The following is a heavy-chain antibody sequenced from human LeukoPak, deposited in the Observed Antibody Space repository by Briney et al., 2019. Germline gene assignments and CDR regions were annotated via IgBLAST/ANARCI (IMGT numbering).Heavy chain of an antibody. J-gene: IGHJ4*02. Sequence: PGGSLRLSCAASGFTFSSYSMNWVRQAPGKGLEWVSSISSSSSYIYYADSVKGRFTISRDNARNSLYLQMNSLRAEDTAVYYCARDAGLKEYCSGGMCHFDYWGQGTLVTVSS. V-gene: IGHV3-21*01. D-gene: IGHD2-15*01. CDR2: ISSSSSYI. CDR3: ARDAGLKEYCSGGMCHFDY. CDR1: GFTFSSYS.